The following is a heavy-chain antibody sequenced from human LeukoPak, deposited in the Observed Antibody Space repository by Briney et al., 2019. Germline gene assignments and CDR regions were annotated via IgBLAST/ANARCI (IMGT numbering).Heavy chain of an antibody. V-gene: IGHV4-59*12. CDR1: GGSIRSKDY. Sequence: SETLSLTCSVSGGSIRSKDYWSWIRQSPGKGLEWIGYIYNSAITNYNPHLKSRVTISPDTSKNQFSLELTSVTAADTATDYCVRDRVTGRFFGMDVWGQGTTIIVSS. J-gene: IGHJ6*02. D-gene: IGHD3-9*01. CDR3: VRDRVTGRFFGMDV. CDR2: IYNSAIT.